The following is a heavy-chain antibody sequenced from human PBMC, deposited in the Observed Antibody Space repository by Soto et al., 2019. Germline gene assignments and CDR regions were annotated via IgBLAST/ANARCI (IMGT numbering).Heavy chain of an antibody. Sequence: GWSLRLSCAASGFTFSSYSMNWVRQAPGKGLEWVSYISSSSSTIYYADSVKGRFTISRDNAKNSLYLQMNSLRDEDTAVYYCARAEYSGSYLRVIFDYWGQGTLVTVSS. V-gene: IGHV3-48*02. CDR1: GFTFSSYS. J-gene: IGHJ4*02. CDR2: ISSSSSTI. CDR3: ARAEYSGSYLRVIFDY. D-gene: IGHD1-26*01.